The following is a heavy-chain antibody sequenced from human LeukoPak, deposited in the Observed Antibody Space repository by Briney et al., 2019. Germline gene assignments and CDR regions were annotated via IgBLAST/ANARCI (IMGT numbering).Heavy chain of an antibody. CDR3: ARVKQEAAAGTVWANWFDP. V-gene: IGHV1-2*02. J-gene: IGHJ5*02. CDR2: INPNSGGT. D-gene: IGHD6-13*01. CDR1: GYTLTGYY. Sequence: VASVKVSCKASGYTLTGYYMHWVRQAPGQGLEWMGWINPNSGGTNYAQKFQGRVTMTRDTSISTAYMELSRLRSDDTAVYYCARVKQEAAAGTVWANWFDPWGQGTLVTVSS.